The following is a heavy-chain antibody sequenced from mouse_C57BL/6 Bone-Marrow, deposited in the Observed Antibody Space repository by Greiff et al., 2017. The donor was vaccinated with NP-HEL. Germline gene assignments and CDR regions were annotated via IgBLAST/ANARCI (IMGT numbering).Heavy chain of an antibody. CDR1: GFTFSDYY. D-gene: IGHD1-1*01. V-gene: IGHV5-12*01. CDR3: ARHYGISLDAMDY. J-gene: IGHJ4*01. Sequence: EVKLQESGGGLVQPGGSLKLSCAASGFTFSDYYMYWVRQTPEKRLEWVAYISNGGGSTYYPDTVKGRFTISRDNAKNTLYLQMSRLKSEDTAMYYCARHYGISLDAMDYWGQGTSVTVSS. CDR2: ISNGGGST.